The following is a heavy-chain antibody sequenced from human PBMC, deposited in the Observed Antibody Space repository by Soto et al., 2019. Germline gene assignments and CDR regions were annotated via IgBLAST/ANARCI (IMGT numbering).Heavy chain of an antibody. CDR1: GGSFSGYY. CDR2: INHSGST. J-gene: IGHJ6*02. V-gene: IGHV4-34*01. CDR3: ARGFQGVVVAATPVYYGMDV. D-gene: IGHD2-15*01. Sequence: SETLSLTCAVYGGSFSGYYWSWIRQPPGKGLEWIGEINHSGSTNYNPSLKSRVTISVDTSKNQFSLKLSSVTAADTAVYYCARGFQGVVVAATPVYYGMDVWGQGTTVTVSS.